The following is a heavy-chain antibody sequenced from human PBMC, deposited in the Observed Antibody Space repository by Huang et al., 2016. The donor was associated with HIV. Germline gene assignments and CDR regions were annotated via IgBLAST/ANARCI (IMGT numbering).Heavy chain of an antibody. CDR3: ARGRGTSWSFFDT. Sequence: QVRLDQWGAGLLKPSETLTLTCAVFGDSLSGFFWSWIRQSPGRGLEWIGKITQSGRTNYNPSLKSRVTIAIDTSKKQFSLKLKSVTADDTSTYYCARGRGTSWSFFDTWGQGSFVTVSS. CDR2: ITQSGRT. CDR1: GDSLSGFF. J-gene: IGHJ5*02. D-gene: IGHD2-2*01. V-gene: IGHV4-34*01.